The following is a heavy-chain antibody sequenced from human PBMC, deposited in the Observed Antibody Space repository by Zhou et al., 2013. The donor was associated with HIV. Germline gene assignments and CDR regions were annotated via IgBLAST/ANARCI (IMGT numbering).Heavy chain of an antibody. J-gene: IGHJ6*03. CDR2: IIPILGIA. D-gene: IGHD6-13*01. CDR1: GGTFSSYA. CDR3: AEGGAIAAAPGYYYYMDV. V-gene: IGHV1-69*04. Sequence: QVQLVQSGAEVKKPGSSVKVSCKASGGTFSSYAISWVRQAPGQGLEWMGRIIPILGIANYAQKFQGRVTITADKSTSTAYMELSSLRSEDTAVYYCAEGGAIAAAPGYYYYMDVWGKGTTVTVSS.